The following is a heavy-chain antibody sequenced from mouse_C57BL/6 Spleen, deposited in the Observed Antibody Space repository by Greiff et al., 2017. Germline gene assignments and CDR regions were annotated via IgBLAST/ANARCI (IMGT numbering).Heavy chain of an antibody. CDR2: IRSKSSTYAT. CDR1: GFTFTTYA. Sequence: EVKLVESGGGLVQPKGSLKLSCAASGFTFTTYAMHWVRQAPGKGLEWVALIRSKSSTYATYYADSVKDRFTISRDDSQSMLYLQMNNLKTEDTAMYYCVREGYYYGSYYFDYWGQGTTLTVSS. CDR3: VREGYYYGSYYFDY. J-gene: IGHJ2*01. V-gene: IGHV10-3*01. D-gene: IGHD1-1*01.